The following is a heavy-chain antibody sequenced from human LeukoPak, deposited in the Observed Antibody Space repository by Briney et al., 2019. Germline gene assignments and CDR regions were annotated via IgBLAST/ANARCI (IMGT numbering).Heavy chain of an antibody. CDR1: GFTFSSYS. CDR3: VDLNTPL. J-gene: IGHJ4*02. D-gene: IGHD2-15*01. CDR2: ISSSSSSI. Sequence: GGSLRLSCAASGFTFSSYSMNWVRQAPGKGLEWVSYISSSSSSIKYADSVKGRFTISRDNAKNSLYLQMNSLRAEDTAVYYCVDLNTPLWGQGTLVTVSS. V-gene: IGHV3-48*04.